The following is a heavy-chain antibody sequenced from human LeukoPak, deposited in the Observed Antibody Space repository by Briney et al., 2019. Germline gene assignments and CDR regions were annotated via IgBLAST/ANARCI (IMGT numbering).Heavy chain of an antibody. D-gene: IGHD6-13*01. V-gene: IGHV4-31*03. Sequence: SQTLSLTCTVSGGSISSGSSYWTWIRQHPGKGLEWIGYIYYTGATCYNPSLESRVTISVDMSKNHFSLQLSSVTAADTAVYYCARRSSWNFDYWGQGTLVTVAS. J-gene: IGHJ4*02. CDR2: IYYTGAT. CDR1: GGSISSGSSY. CDR3: ARRSSWNFDY.